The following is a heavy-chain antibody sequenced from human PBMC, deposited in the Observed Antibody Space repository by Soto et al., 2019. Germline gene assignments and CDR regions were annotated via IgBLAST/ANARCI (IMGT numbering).Heavy chain of an antibody. V-gene: IGHV3-30*18. CDR3: AKGRKQWLVPRLTDY. CDR2: ISYDGSNK. D-gene: IGHD6-19*01. J-gene: IGHJ4*02. Sequence: QVQLVESGGGVVQPGRSLRLSCAASGFTFSSYGMHWVRQAPGKGLEWVAVISYDGSNKYYADSVKGRFTISRDNSKNTRYLQMNSLRAEDTAVYYCAKGRKQWLVPRLTDYWGQGTLVTVSS. CDR1: GFTFSSYG.